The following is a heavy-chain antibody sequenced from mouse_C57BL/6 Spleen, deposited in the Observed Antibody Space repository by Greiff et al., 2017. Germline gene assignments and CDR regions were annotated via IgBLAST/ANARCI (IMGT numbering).Heavy chain of an antibody. V-gene: IGHV1-26*01. CDR2: INPNNGGT. D-gene: IGHD1-1*01. Sequence: EVQLQQSGPELVKPGASVKISCKASGYTFTDYYMNWVKQSHGKSLEWIGDINPNNGGTSYNQKFKGKATLTVDKSSSTAYMELRSLTSEGSAVDYCARGYYGSSSLAMDYWGQGTSVTVSS. CDR3: ARGYYGSSSLAMDY. CDR1: GYTFTDYY. J-gene: IGHJ4*01.